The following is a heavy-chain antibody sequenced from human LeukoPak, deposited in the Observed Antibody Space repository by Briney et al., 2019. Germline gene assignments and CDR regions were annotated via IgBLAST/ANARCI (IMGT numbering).Heavy chain of an antibody. D-gene: IGHD5-12*01. CDR1: GGSISSGSYY. J-gene: IGHJ4*02. CDR3: ARPGYSGYDSQPKDY. V-gene: IGHV4-61*02. CDR2: IYTSGST. Sequence: PSQTLSLTCTVSGGSISSGSYYWSWTRQPAGKGLEWIGRIYTSGSTYYNPSLRSRVPISVDTSKKQFSLRLNSVTAVDTAVYYCARPGYSGYDSQPKDYWGQGTLVTVSS.